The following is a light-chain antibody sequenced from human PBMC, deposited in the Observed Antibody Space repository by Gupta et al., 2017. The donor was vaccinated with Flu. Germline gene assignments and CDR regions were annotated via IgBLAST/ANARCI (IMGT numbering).Light chain of an antibody. CDR1: NNDIGGYNY. Sequence: GTNNDIGGYNYGSWYQQQPGKAPKLIIYEVSQRRSGVPDRFSGSESGNTASLSVSGLQDEDEADYYCSSYADRERVLGTGTKVTVL. CDR3: SSYADRERV. CDR2: EVS. V-gene: IGLV2-8*01. J-gene: IGLJ1*01.